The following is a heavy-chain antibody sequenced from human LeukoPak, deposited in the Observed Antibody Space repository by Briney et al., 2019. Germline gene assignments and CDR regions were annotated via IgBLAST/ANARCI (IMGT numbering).Heavy chain of an antibody. CDR3: ASPFDSSGYGPAAI. CDR1: GFTFSSYS. V-gene: IGHV3-48*01. CDR2: ISSSSSTI. D-gene: IGHD3-22*01. Sequence: GGSLRLSCAASGFTFSSYSMNWVRQAPGKGLEWVSYISSSSSTIYYADSVKGRFTISRDNAKNSLYLQMNSLRAEDTAVYYCASPFDSSGYGPAAIWGQGTVVTVSS. J-gene: IGHJ3*02.